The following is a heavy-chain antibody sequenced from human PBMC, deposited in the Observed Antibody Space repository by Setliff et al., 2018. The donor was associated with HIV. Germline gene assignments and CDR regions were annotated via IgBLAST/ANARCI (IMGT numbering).Heavy chain of an antibody. D-gene: IGHD1-26*01. Sequence: SETLSLTCVVSGSSISSGYYWGWIRQPPGKGLEWIGSIYHSGSTYYNPSLKSRVTISVDTSKNQFSLKLSSVTAADTAVYYCAREVVVGATSGMDVWGQGTTVTVSS. V-gene: IGHV4-38-2*02. CDR1: GSSISSGYY. J-gene: IGHJ6*02. CDR3: AREVVVGATSGMDV. CDR2: IYHSGST.